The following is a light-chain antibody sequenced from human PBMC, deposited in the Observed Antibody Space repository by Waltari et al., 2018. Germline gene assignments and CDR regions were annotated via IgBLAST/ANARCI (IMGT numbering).Light chain of an antibody. J-gene: IGLJ1*01. Sequence: QSALTQPASVSGSPGQSITISCTGSSLDVGGYDFVSWYRQHPGKAPKLVIHDVSDRPSGVSSRFSGSKSGNTASLTISGLQAEDEADYYCFSYTSFNTRVFGTGTKVTVL. CDR3: FSYTSFNTRV. CDR1: SLDVGGYDF. V-gene: IGLV2-14*01. CDR2: DVS.